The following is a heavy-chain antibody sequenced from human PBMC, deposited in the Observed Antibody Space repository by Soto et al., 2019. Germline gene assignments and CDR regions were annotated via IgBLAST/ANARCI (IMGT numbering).Heavy chain of an antibody. J-gene: IGHJ2*01. CDR3: ATSISGGSYWYFDL. CDR2: IYSGGST. D-gene: IGHD3-3*01. Sequence: VQLVETGGGLIQPGGSLRLSCAASGFTVSSNYMSWVRQAPGKGLEWVSVIYSGGSTYYADSVKGRFTISRDNSKNTLYLQMNSLRAEDTAVYYCATSISGGSYWYFDLWGRGTLVTVSS. CDR1: GFTVSSNY. V-gene: IGHV3-53*02.